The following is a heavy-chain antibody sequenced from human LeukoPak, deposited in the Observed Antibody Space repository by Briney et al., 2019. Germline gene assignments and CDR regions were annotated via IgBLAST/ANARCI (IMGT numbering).Heavy chain of an antibody. CDR2: IYYSGST. CDR3: ARWYCSSNTCYHLDV. J-gene: IGHJ6*03. CDR1: GGSISSYY. D-gene: IGHD2-15*01. V-gene: IGHV4-59*01. Sequence: SETLSLTCTVSGGSISSYYWSWIRQPPGEELEWIGYIYYSGSTNYIPSLKSRVTMSVDTSKNQLSLRLNSVTAADTAVYYCARWYCSSNTCYHLDVWGKGTTVTVSS.